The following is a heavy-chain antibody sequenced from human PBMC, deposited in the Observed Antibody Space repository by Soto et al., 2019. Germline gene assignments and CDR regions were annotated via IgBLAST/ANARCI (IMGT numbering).Heavy chain of an antibody. CDR2: IKSKTDGGTT. CDR3: TTGSTSTKNY. Sequence: EVKIVESGGGLVKPGGSLGLSCEASGFTFSNAWLSWVRQAPGKGLEWVGRIKSKTDGGTTDYTAPVKGRFTISRDDSKNTLYLQMNSLKIEDTAVYYCTTGSTSTKNYWGQGTLVTVSS. CDR1: GFTFSNAW. V-gene: IGHV3-15*01. J-gene: IGHJ4*02. D-gene: IGHD6-6*01.